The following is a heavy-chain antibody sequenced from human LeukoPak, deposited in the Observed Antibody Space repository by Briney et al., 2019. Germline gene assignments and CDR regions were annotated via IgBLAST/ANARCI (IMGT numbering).Heavy chain of an antibody. CDR3: AKDDGYSTGWRFYNWFDR. V-gene: IGHV3-23*01. CDR1: GFTLSDYA. CDR2: ISWRGGT. J-gene: IGHJ5*02. Sequence: PGGSLRLSCAASGFTLSDYARTGVGQAPGRGLEGVSSISWRGGTYYADSLKGRFTISRDTSKSTLYLEMNSLTVKDTAVYYCAKDDGYSTGWRFYNWFDRWGQGTLVIVSS. D-gene: IGHD6-19*01.